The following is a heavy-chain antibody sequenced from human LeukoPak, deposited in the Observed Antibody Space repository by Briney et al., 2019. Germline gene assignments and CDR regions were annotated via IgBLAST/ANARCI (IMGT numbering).Heavy chain of an antibody. CDR1: GFTFSSYA. D-gene: IGHD5-18*01. Sequence: GGSQRLSCAASGFTFSSYAMHWVRQAPGKGLEWVAVISYDGSNKYYADSVKGRFTISRDNSKNTLYLQMNSLRAEDTAVYYCARDKWDTAMVTVAELDAFDIWGQGTMVTVSS. CDR3: ARDKWDTAMVTVAELDAFDI. V-gene: IGHV3-30-3*01. CDR2: ISYDGSNK. J-gene: IGHJ3*02.